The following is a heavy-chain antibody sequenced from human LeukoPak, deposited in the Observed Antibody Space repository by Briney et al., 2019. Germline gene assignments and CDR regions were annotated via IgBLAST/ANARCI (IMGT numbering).Heavy chain of an antibody. CDR2: IYYSGST. CDR1: GGSISSYY. Sequence: PSETLSLTCTVSGGSISSYYWSWIRQPPGKGLEWIGYIYYSGSTNYNPSLKNRVTISVDTSKNQFSLKLSSVTAADTAVYYCARRVAYYYGSGTVFDYWGQGTLVTVSS. V-gene: IGHV4-59*01. J-gene: IGHJ4*02. D-gene: IGHD3-10*01. CDR3: ARRVAYYYGSGTVFDY.